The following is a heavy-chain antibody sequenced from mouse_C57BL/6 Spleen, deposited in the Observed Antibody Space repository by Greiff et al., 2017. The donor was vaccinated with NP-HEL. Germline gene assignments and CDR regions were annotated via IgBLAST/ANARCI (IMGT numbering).Heavy chain of an antibody. CDR2: IWGVGST. CDR3: ASVVTTSGTWFAY. J-gene: IGHJ3*01. Sequence: VQLVESGPGLVAPSQSLSITCTVSGFSLTSYGVDWVRQSPGKGLEWLGVIWGVGSTNYNSALKSRLSISKDNSKSQVFLKMNSLQTDDTAMYYCASVVTTSGTWFAYWGQGTLVTVSA. CDR1: GFSLTSYG. D-gene: IGHD2-2*01. V-gene: IGHV2-6*01.